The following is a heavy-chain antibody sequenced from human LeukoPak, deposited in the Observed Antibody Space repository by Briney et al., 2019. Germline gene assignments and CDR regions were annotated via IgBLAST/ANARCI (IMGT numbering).Heavy chain of an antibody. J-gene: IGHJ6*02. CDR2: INHSGST. Sequence: SETLSLTCAVYGGSFSGYYWSWIRQPPGKGLEWIGEINHSGSTNYNPSLKSRVTISVDTSKNQFSLKLSSVTAADTAVYYCAKGPRTIFGVVTSILLDVWGQGTTVTVSS. CDR1: GGSFSGYY. V-gene: IGHV4-34*01. CDR3: AKGPRTIFGVVTSILLDV. D-gene: IGHD3-3*01.